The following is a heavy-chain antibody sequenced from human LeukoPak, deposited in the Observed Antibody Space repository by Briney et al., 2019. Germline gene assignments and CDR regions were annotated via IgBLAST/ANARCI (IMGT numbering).Heavy chain of an antibody. CDR3: ARVNSGYERGAPLVYYFDY. D-gene: IGHD5-12*01. J-gene: IGHJ4*02. V-gene: IGHV1-46*01. CDR2: ISPSGGST. CDR1: GYTFTSNY. Sequence: ASVKVSCKAFGYTFTSNYMHWVRQAPGQGPEWMGVISPSGGSTTYAQKFQGRVTLTRDMSTSTDYLELSSLRSEDTAVYYCARVNSGYERGAPLVYYFDYWGQGTLVTVSS.